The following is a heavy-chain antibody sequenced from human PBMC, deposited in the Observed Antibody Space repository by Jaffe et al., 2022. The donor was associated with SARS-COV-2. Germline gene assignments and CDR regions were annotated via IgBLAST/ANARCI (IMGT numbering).Heavy chain of an antibody. Sequence: EVQLVESGGGLVQPGGSLRLSCAASGFTFSDHYMDWVRQAPGKGLEWVGRARNKANSHTTEYAASVKGRFTISRDDSKNSLFLQMNSLKTEDTALYYCARVVVVAGNYFLDVWGQGTTVIVSS. V-gene: IGHV3-72*01. J-gene: IGHJ6*02. CDR3: ARVVVVAGNYFLDV. CDR1: GFTFSDHY. CDR2: ARNKANSHTT. D-gene: IGHD2-15*01.